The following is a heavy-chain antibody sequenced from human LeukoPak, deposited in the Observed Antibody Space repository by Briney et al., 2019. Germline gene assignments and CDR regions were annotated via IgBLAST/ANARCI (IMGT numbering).Heavy chain of an antibody. V-gene: IGHV1-46*01. D-gene: IGHD5-18*01. J-gene: IGHJ6*04. CDR1: GYTFTSYY. CDR3: ARGEYRIQLWLGTMDV. Sequence: ASVKVSCKASGYTFTSYYMHWVRQAPGQGLEWMGIINPSGGGTSYAQKFQGRVTMTRDTSTSTVYMELSSLRSEDTAVYYCARGEYRIQLWLGTMDVWGKGTTVTVSS. CDR2: INPSGGGT.